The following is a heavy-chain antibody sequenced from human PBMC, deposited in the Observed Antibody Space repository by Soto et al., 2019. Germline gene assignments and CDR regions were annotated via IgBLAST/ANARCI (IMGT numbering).Heavy chain of an antibody. D-gene: IGHD3-3*01. CDR3: ARWRLEEFTMRSYYYGMDV. Sequence: SETLSLTCTVSGDSISSSYWGWIRQPPGQGLEWIGEIDHSGNTNYNPSLKSRVTISLDTSKNQFSLRVNSVTAADTAVYYCARWRLEEFTMRSYYYGMDVWGQGTTVTVSS. J-gene: IGHJ6*02. CDR2: IDHSGNT. CDR1: GDSISSSY. V-gene: IGHV4-34*01.